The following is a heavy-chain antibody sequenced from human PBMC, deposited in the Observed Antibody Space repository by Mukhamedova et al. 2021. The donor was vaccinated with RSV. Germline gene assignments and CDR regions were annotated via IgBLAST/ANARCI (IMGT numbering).Heavy chain of an antibody. D-gene: IGHD3-22*01. CDR2: GSNK. CDR3: ASTYDSSGYSAFDI. V-gene: IGHV3-30*01. Sequence: GSNKYYADSVKGRFTISRDNSKNTLYLQMNSLRAEDTAVYYCASTYDSSGYSAFDIWGQGTMVPVSS. J-gene: IGHJ3*02.